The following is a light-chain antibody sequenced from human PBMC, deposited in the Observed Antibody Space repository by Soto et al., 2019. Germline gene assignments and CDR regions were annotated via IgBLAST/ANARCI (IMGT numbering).Light chain of an antibody. CDR1: SSDVGGYNY. Sequence: QSALTQPASVSGSPGQSITIASTGNSSDVGGYNYVSWYQHHPGKAPKLMIYEVSNRPSGVSNRFSGSKSGNTASLTISGLQAEDEADYYCSSYTSNSTRVFGGGTKLTVL. CDR2: EVS. CDR3: SSYTSNSTRV. J-gene: IGLJ2*01. V-gene: IGLV2-14*01.